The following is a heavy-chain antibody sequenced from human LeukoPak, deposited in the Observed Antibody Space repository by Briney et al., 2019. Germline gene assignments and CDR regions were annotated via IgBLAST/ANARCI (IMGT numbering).Heavy chain of an antibody. V-gene: IGHV1-69*05. CDR2: IIPIFGTA. J-gene: IGHJ5*02. D-gene: IGHD3-3*01. CDR3: ATMDRNFWSGYRSWFDP. Sequence: SVKVSCMASGGTFSSYAISWVRQAPGQGLEWMGGIIPIFGTANYAQKFQGRVTITTDESTSTAYMELSSLRSEDTAVYYCATMDRNFWSGYRSWFDPWGQGTLVTVSS. CDR1: GGTFSSYA.